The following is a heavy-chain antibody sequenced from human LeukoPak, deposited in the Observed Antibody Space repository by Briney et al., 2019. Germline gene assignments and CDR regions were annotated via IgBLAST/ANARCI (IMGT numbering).Heavy chain of an antibody. CDR3: ARDDRDGYNYYFDY. V-gene: IGHV3-21*01. CDR2: ISSSSSYI. CDR1: GFTFSSYA. J-gene: IGHJ4*02. D-gene: IGHD5-24*01. Sequence: GGSLRLSCAASGFTFSSYAMSWVRQAPGKGLEWVSSISSSSSYIYYADSVKGRFTISRDNAKNSLYLQMNSLRAEDTAVYYCARDDRDGYNYYFDYWGQGTLVTVSS.